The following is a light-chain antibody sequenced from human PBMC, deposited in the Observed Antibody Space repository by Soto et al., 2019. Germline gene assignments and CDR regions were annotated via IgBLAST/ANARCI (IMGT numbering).Light chain of an antibody. CDR3: QQYHNWPA. V-gene: IGKV3-15*01. Sequence: EIVMTQSPATLSVSPGERATLSCRASQSVFSSLAWYQQKPGQAPRLLIYGAATRATGIPARFSGSGSGTEFTLTISSLQSEDFAVYCCQQYHNWPAFGQGTKVDIK. CDR1: QSVFSS. CDR2: GAA. J-gene: IGKJ1*01.